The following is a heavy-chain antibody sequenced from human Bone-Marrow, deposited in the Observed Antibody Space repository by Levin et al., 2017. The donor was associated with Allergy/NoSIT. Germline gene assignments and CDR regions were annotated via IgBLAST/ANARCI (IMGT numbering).Heavy chain of an antibody. CDR3: ARATRGMATLDY. D-gene: IGHD5-24*01. Sequence: GESLKISCAASGFTFSSYAMHWVRQAPGKGLEWVAVISYDGSNKYYADSVKGRFTISRDNSKNTLYLQMNSLRAEDTAVYYCARATRGMATLDYWGQGTLVTVSS. V-gene: IGHV3-30*04. J-gene: IGHJ4*02. CDR1: GFTFSSYA. CDR2: ISYDGSNK.